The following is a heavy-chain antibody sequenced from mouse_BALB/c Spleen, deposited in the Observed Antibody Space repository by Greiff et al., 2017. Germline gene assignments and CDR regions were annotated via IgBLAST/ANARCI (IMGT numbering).Heavy chain of an antibody. Sequence: VKLQQSGAELVKPGASVKLSCKASGYTFTSYYMYWVKQRPGQGLEWIGEINPSNGGTNFNEKFKSKATLTVDKSSSTAYMQLSSLTSEDSAVYYCTRGGNYWYFDVWGAGTTVTVSS. CDR3: TRGGNYWYFDV. J-gene: IGHJ1*01. CDR1: GYTFTSYY. D-gene: IGHD2-1*01. V-gene: IGHV1S81*02. CDR2: INPSNGGT.